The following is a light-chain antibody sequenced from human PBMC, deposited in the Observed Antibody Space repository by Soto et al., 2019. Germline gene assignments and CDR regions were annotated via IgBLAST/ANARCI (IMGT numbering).Light chain of an antibody. J-gene: IGKJ3*01. CDR3: QQYDTLPPA. CDR1: QDISNY. V-gene: IGKV1-33*01. Sequence: DIQMTQSPSSLSASVGDRVTITCQASQDISNYLNWYQQKLGKAPKLLIYDASNLETGVPSRFSGSGSGTDSTFTISSLKPEDIATYCCQQYDTLPPAFGPGTKVDIK. CDR2: DAS.